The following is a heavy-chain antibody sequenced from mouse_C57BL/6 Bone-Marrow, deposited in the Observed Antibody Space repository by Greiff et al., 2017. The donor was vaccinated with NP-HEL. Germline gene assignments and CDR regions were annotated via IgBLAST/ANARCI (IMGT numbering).Heavy chain of an antibody. V-gene: IGHV1-55*01. CDR3: AMYDYDEFAY. Sequence: VKLLQPGAELVKPGASVKMSCKASGYTFTSYWITWVKQRPGQGLEWIGDIYPGSGSTNYNEKFKSKATLTVDTSSSTAYMQLSSLTSEDSAVYYCAMYDYDEFAYWGQGTLVTVSA. CDR2: IYPGSGST. D-gene: IGHD2-4*01. CDR1: GYTFTSYW. J-gene: IGHJ3*01.